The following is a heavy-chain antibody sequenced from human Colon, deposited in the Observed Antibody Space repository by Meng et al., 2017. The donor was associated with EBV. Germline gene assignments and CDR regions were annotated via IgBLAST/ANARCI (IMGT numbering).Heavy chain of an antibody. CDR1: GGSLSSRNW. J-gene: IGHJ4*02. V-gene: IGHV4-4*02. CDR2: IYHSGST. D-gene: IGHD2-21*02. Sequence: EVDGLGPGMVKPAETLFLACDVSGGSLSSRNWWRWVSQPPGKGREWIGEIYHSGSTNYNSSLKSRVTISVDESKNQFSLRLSYVTAADTAVYYCARVGAYCGGDCYHPRWGQGTLVTVSS. CDR3: ARVGAYCGGDCYHPR.